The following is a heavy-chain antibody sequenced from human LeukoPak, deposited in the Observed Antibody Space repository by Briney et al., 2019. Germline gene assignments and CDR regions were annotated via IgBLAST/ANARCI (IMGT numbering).Heavy chain of an antibody. J-gene: IGHJ6*03. Sequence: GGSLRLSCAASGFTFSSYWMHWVRQAPGKGLEWVAVISYDGSNKYYADSAKGRFTISRDNSKNTLYLQMNSLRAEDTAVYYCARDSVGATLTHYYYYMDVWGKGTTVTVSS. CDR3: ARDSVGATLTHYYYYMDV. D-gene: IGHD1-26*01. CDR1: GFTFSSYW. V-gene: IGHV3-30*03. CDR2: ISYDGSNK.